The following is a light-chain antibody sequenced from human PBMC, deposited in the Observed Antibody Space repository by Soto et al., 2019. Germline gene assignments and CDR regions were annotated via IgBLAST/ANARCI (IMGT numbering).Light chain of an antibody. CDR1: SSDVGGYNY. CDR3: SSYTSRNTWV. CDR2: EVS. V-gene: IGLV2-14*01. J-gene: IGLJ3*02. Sequence: QSVLTQPASVSGSPGQSITISCTGTSSDVGGYNYVSWYQQHPGKAPKLMIYEVSNRPSGVSNRFSGSESANTASLTISGLQPEDEADYYCSSYTSRNTWVFGGGTKLTVL.